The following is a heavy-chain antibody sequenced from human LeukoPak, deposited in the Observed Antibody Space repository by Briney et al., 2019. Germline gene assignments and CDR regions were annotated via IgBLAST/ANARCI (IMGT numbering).Heavy chain of an antibody. Sequence: GGSLRLSCAASAFTFSSYGMHWVRQAPGKGLEWVAFIRYDGSNKYYADSVKGRFTISRDNSKNTLFLQMNSLTAEDTAIYSCARPRLEYCSGGSCFDAFDIWGQGTMVTVSS. CDR2: IRYDGSNK. CDR1: AFTFSSYG. CDR3: ARPRLEYCSGGSCFDAFDI. J-gene: IGHJ3*02. D-gene: IGHD2-15*01. V-gene: IGHV3-30*02.